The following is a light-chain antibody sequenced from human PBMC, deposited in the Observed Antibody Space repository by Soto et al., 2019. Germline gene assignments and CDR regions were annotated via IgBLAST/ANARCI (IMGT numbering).Light chain of an antibody. CDR1: QSVSNNY. Sequence: EIVLTQSPGTLSLSPGERATLSCGASQSVSNNYLAWYQQKPGQAPRLLIYGASGRPTGIPDRFSGSGSGTDFILTISRLEPEDFVVYYCQQYGSSPRTFGQGTKVEIK. CDR3: QQYGSSPRT. CDR2: GAS. V-gene: IGKV3-20*01. J-gene: IGKJ1*01.